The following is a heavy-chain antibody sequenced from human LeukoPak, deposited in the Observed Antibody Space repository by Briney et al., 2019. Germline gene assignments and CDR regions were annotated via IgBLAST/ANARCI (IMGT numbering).Heavy chain of an antibody. CDR3: ARARGDYDFWSGNYYYYYGMDV. J-gene: IGHJ6*02. D-gene: IGHD3-3*01. CDR2: IYYSGST. CDR1: GGSISSYF. Sequence: SETLSLTCTVSGGSISSYFWSWIRQPPGKGLEWIGYIYYSGSTNYNPSLKSRVTISVDTSKNQFSLKLSSVTAADTAVYYCARARGDYDFWSGNYYYYYGMDVWGQGTTVTVSS. V-gene: IGHV4-59*01.